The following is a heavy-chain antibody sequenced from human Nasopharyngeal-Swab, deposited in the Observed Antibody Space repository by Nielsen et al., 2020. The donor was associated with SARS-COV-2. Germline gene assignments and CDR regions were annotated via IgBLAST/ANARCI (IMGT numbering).Heavy chain of an antibody. V-gene: IGHV5-10-1*01. J-gene: IGHJ2*01. CDR1: GYSFTSYW. Sequence: GESLKISCEGSGYSFTSYWISWVRQMPGKGLEWMGRIDPSDSYTNYSPSFQGHVTISADKSISTAYLQWSSLKASDTAMYYCARQSEGYYDSSGYLHWYFDLWGRGTLVTVSS. D-gene: IGHD3-22*01. CDR3: ARQSEGYYDSSGYLHWYFDL. CDR2: IDPSDSYT.